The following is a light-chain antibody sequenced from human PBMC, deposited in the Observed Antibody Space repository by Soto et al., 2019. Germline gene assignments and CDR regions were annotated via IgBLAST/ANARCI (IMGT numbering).Light chain of an antibody. CDR2: DVS. V-gene: IGLV2-14*03. J-gene: IGLJ1*01. Sequence: QSVLTQPASVSGSPGQSITISCTGTSSDVGGYNYVSWYQHHPGKAPKLMIFDVSNRPSGVSNRFSGSKSGTTASLTISGLQPVDEADYYSSIYTTCNTSQVVVGTGTKVTVL. CDR3: SIYTTCNTSQVV. CDR1: SSDVGGYNY.